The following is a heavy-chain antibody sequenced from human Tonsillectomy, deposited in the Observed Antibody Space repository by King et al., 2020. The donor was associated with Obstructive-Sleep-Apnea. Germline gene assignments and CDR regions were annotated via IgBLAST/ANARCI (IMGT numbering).Heavy chain of an antibody. V-gene: IGHV3-15*01. D-gene: IGHD5-24*01. Sequence: VQLVESGGGLVRPGGSLRLSCAVSGLTFPDAWLNWVRKAPGKGLEWVGRIKSKRGGGTVDYAAPVKGRFTITRDYSKNTLKLEMNSLKTEDTTIYYCGHLRDNYYRMDFWGQGTTVTVSS. J-gene: IGHJ6*02. CDR2: IKSKRGGGTV. CDR1: GLTFPDAW. CDR3: GHLRDNYYRMDF.